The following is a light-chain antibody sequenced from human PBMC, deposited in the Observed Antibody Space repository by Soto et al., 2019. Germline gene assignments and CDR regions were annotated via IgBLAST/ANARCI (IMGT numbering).Light chain of an antibody. CDR2: EAS. Sequence: EMVLTQSPATLSLSPGETATLSCRASQSVGRSLAWYQQKPGQAPRLLISEASDKATDIPARLSGGGSRTEITLTSDSLEPDDFAIDYCQQRNNRPLTFGGGTKVEI. CDR1: QSVGRS. J-gene: IGKJ4*01. V-gene: IGKV3-11*01. CDR3: QQRNNRPLT.